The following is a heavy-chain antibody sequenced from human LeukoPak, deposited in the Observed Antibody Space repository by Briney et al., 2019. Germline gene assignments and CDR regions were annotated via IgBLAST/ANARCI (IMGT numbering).Heavy chain of an antibody. J-gene: IGHJ6*02. Sequence: GASVKVSCKASGYTFTSYYMHWVRQAPGQGLEWMGIINPSGGSTSYAQKFQGRVTMTRDTSTSTVYMELSSLRSEDTAVYYCARELGYGDYVYYYGMDVWGQGTTVTVSS. CDR3: ARELGYGDYVYYYGMDV. CDR2: INPSGGST. D-gene: IGHD4-17*01. V-gene: IGHV1-46*01. CDR1: GYTFTSYY.